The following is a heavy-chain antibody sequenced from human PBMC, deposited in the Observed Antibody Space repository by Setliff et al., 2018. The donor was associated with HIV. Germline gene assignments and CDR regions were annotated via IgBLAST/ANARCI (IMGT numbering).Heavy chain of an antibody. CDR2: TTPLLGTT. J-gene: IGHJ4*02. V-gene: IGHV1-69*05. Sequence: ASVKVSCKASGNTFSSYGITWVRQAPGQGLEWMGGTTPLLGTTNYAQKFQGRVTITTDEPTNTVYMELSGLRSEDTAVYYCARSAHDSETGYWGQGTLVTVSS. D-gene: IGHD5-12*01. CDR3: ARSAHDSETGY. CDR1: GNTFSSYG.